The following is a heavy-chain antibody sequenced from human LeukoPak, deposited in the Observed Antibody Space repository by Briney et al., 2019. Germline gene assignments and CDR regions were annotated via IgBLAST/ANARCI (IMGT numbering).Heavy chain of an antibody. CDR3: ATGIGPFDF. Sequence: GGSLRLSCAASGFTFSSYSMNWVRQAPGKGLEWVSYISSSGTTIYYADSVKGRFTISRDNSKNTLYLQMNSLRAEDTAVYYCATGIGPFDFWGQGTMVIVSS. J-gene: IGHJ3*01. CDR1: GFTFSSYS. V-gene: IGHV3-48*01. CDR2: ISSSGTTI.